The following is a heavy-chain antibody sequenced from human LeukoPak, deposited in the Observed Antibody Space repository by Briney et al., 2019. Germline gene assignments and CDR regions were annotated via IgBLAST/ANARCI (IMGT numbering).Heavy chain of an antibody. Sequence: PGGSLRLSCAAFGLTLYNYGMSWVRQAPGKGLEWVSGISGSGDTTYYADSVKGRFTISRDNSKNTLYLQMNSLRVEDTGVYYCAKGHSAHGTGFDCWGQGTQVAVSS. CDR2: ISGSGDTT. J-gene: IGHJ4*02. CDR3: AKGHSAHGTGFDC. D-gene: IGHD1-14*01. CDR1: GLTLYNYG. V-gene: IGHV3-23*01.